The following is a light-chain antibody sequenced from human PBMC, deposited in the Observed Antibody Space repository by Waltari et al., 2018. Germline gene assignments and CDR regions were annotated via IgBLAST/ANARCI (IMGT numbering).Light chain of an antibody. V-gene: IGLV1-40*01. CDR1: GCNLGAGHD. CDR2: GST. CDR3: QSYDTSLSVV. J-gene: IGLJ3*02. Sequence: QSVLTQPPSVSGAPGQRGTISCTGSGCNLGAGHDIHWYQQLPRAAPKLLIFGSTSRPLGVPDRFFGSTSGTSASLAITGLQAEDEADYYCQSYDTSLSVVFGGGTKLTVL.